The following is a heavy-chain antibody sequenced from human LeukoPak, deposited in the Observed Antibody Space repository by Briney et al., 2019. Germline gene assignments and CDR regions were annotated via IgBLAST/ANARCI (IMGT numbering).Heavy chain of an antibody. Sequence: GGSLRLSCEVSGFTFTDYWMNWVRQAPGKGLEWVASIRQDGSEKTYVDSVKGRFTISRDNTKNSLSLQLNGLRAEDTAVYYCARDGTAAGLYFDLWGQGTLVTVSS. CDR1: GFTFTDYW. CDR3: ARDGTAAGLYFDL. V-gene: IGHV3-7*01. CDR2: IRQDGSEK. J-gene: IGHJ4*01. D-gene: IGHD6-13*01.